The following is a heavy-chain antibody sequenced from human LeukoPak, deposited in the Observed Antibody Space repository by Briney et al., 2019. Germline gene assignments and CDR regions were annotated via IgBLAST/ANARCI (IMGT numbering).Heavy chain of an antibody. CDR3: ARHGYYCTTGLCYIFDY. Sequence: SETLSLTCTVSGGSISSSSYYWGWIRQPPGKGLEWIGSIYYSGSTYYNPSLKSRVTISVDTSKNQFSLKLSSVTAADTAVYYCARHGYYCTTGLCYIFDYWGQGTLVTVSS. V-gene: IGHV4-39*01. CDR1: GGSISSSSYY. J-gene: IGHJ4*02. D-gene: IGHD2-8*01. CDR2: IYYSGST.